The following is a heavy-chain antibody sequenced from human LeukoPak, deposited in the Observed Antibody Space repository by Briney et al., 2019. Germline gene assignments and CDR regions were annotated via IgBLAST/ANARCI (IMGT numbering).Heavy chain of an antibody. CDR1: GGSISSYY. CDR3: ARGGEWELLGTVAFDI. V-gene: IGHV4-59*01. CDR2: IYYSGST. D-gene: IGHD1-26*01. Sequence: ESGPGLVKPSETLSLTCTVSGGSISSYYWSWIRQPPGKGLEWIGYIYYSGSTNYNPSLKSRVTISVDTSKNQFSLKLSSVTAADTAVYYCARGGEWELLGTVAFDIWGQGTMVTVSS. J-gene: IGHJ3*02.